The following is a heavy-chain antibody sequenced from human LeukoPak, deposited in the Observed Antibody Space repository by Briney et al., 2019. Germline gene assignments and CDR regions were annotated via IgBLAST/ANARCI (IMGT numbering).Heavy chain of an antibody. Sequence: GGSLRLPCVASGFTFNNYAMSWVRQAPGRGLEWASSTAGSGISKDYADSVKGRFTISKDKSKNTLYLQMDNLRAEDTGVYFCARLPTFYYDSSGYHYDYWGQGTLVTVSS. J-gene: IGHJ4*02. CDR2: TAGSGISK. CDR3: ARLPTFYYDSSGYHYDY. CDR1: GFTFNNYA. D-gene: IGHD3-22*01. V-gene: IGHV3-23*01.